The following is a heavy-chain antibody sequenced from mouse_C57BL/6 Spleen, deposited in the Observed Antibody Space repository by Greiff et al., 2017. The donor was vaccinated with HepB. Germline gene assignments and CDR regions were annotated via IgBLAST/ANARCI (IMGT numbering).Heavy chain of an antibody. CDR3: ARVDNSSPFAY. Sequence: VQLQQSGPELVKPGASVKISCKASGYTFTDYYMNWVKQSHGKSLEWIGDINPNNGGTSYNQKFKGKATLTVDKSSSTAYMELRSLTSEVSAVYYCARVDNSSPFAYWGPGALVTVSA. CDR1: GYTFTDYY. CDR2: INPNNGGT. J-gene: IGHJ3*01. V-gene: IGHV1-26*01. D-gene: IGHD1-1*01.